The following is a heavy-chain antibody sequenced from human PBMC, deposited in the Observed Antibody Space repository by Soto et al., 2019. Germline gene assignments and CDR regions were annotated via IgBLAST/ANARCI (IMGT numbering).Heavy chain of an antibody. CDR2: ISGSGGST. Sequence: EVQLLESGGGLVQPGGSLRLSCAASGFTFSSYAMSWVRQAPGKGLEWVSAISGSGGSTYYADSVKGRFTISRDNSKNTLYLQMNSLRAEDTAVYYCAKDSLKYQLLLVYYLDYWGQGTLVTVSS. D-gene: IGHD2-2*01. CDR3: AKDSLKYQLLLVYYLDY. CDR1: GFTFSSYA. V-gene: IGHV3-23*01. J-gene: IGHJ4*02.